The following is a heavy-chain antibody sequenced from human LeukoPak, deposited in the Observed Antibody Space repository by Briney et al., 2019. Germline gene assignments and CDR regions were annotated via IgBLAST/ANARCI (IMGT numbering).Heavy chain of an antibody. D-gene: IGHD5-18*01. CDR1: GFTFSDYY. CDR2: ISSSGSTI. J-gene: IGHJ6*03. V-gene: IGHV3-11*04. Sequence: PGGSLRLSCAASGFTFSDYYMSWIRQAPGKGLEWVSYISSSGSTIYYADSVKGRFTISRDNAKSSLYLQMNSLRAEDTAVYYCARVQRGYSYNPLGYYYYYMDVWGKGTTVTVSS. CDR3: ARVQRGYSYNPLGYYYYYMDV.